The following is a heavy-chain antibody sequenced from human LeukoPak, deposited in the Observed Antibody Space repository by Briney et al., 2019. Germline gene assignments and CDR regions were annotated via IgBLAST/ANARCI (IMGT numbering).Heavy chain of an antibody. J-gene: IGHJ3*02. V-gene: IGHV3-33*01. CDR2: VWYDGSKK. CDR1: GFSFSSYG. D-gene: IGHD6-19*01. CDR3: ARRGGSRGWGAFDI. Sequence: GGSLRLSCAASGFSFSSYGMHWVRQAPGKGLEWVAVVWYDGSKKYYADSVKGRFIISRDNSKNTLSLQMSSLRVEDTAIYYCARRGGSRGWGAFDIWGQGTIVTVSS.